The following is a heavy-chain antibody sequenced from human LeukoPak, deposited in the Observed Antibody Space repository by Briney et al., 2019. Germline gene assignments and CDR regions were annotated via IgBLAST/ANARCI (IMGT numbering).Heavy chain of an antibody. CDR1: GFTFSTYS. CDR3: ARGQFLDY. D-gene: IGHD6-19*01. CDR2: IRTSGTFM. J-gene: IGHJ4*02. V-gene: IGHV3-21*06. Sequence: GGSLRLSCATSGFTFSTYSLSWVRQAPGKGLEWVSSIRTSGTFMYYADSVKGRFTISRDNAKNSLYLQMNSLRPEDMAVYYCARGQFLDYWGQGTLVTVSS.